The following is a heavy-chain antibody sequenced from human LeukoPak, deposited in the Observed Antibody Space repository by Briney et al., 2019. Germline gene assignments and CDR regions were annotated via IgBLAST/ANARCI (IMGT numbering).Heavy chain of an antibody. Sequence: ASVKVSCKASGYTFIGYYMHWVRQAPGQGLEWMGRINPNSGGTGYAQKFQGRVTMTRDTSISTAYLEFSSLRSDDTAVYYCARDWSMTTLDYWGQGTLVTVSS. CDR3: ARDWSMTTLDY. J-gene: IGHJ4*02. D-gene: IGHD4-17*01. CDR1: GYTFIGYY. V-gene: IGHV1-2*06. CDR2: INPNSGGT.